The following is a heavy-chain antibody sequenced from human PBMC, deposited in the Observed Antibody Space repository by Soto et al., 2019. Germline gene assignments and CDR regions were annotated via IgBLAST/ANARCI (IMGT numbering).Heavy chain of an antibody. V-gene: IGHV4-30-4*01. D-gene: IGHD5-12*01. CDR3: ARASKMATNLDY. CDR1: GGSISSGDYY. Sequence: KTSETLSLTCTVSGGSISSGDYYWSWIRQPPGKGLEWIGYIYYSGSTYYNPSLKSRVTISVDTSKNQFSLKLSSVTAADTAVYYCARASKMATNLDYWGQGTLVTVSS. CDR2: IYYSGST. J-gene: IGHJ4*02.